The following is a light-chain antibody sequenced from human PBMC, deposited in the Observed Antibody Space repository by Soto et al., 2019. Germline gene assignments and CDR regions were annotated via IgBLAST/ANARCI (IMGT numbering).Light chain of an antibody. Sequence: EIVLTQSPATLSLSPGERDTLSCRASQSVSSYLAGYQQKPGQAPRLLMYDTSNRAPGIPARFSGSGSGTDFTLTISSLEPEDFAVYFCQQRSKFLWTFGQGTKVDI. J-gene: IGKJ1*01. CDR2: DTS. CDR3: QQRSKFLWT. CDR1: QSVSSY. V-gene: IGKV3-11*01.